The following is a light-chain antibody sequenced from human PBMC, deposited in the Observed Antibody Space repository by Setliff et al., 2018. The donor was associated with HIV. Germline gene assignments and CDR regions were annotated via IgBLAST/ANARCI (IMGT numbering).Light chain of an antibody. J-gene: IGLJ1*01. V-gene: IGLV2-14*01. CDR3: SSFTSSSTYV. CDR1: SSDVGGYNY. CDR2: EVG. Sequence: LAQPASVSGSPGQSIAVSCTGTSSDVGGYNYVSWYQQHPGKAPQLMIYEVGNRPSGVSNRFSGSKSGNTASLTISGLQAEDEADYYCSSFTSSSTYVFGSGTKVTVL.